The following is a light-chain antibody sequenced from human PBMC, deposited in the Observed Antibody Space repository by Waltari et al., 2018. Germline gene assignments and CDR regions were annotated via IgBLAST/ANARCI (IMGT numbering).Light chain of an antibody. CDR2: GKN. Sequence: SSELTQDPAVSVALGQTVRITCQGGSLRSYYASWYPQKPGQAPVLVIYGKNNRPSGIPDRFSGSSSGNTASVTISGAQAEDEADYYCNSRDSSGNHVVFGGGTKLTVL. J-gene: IGLJ2*01. CDR1: SLRSYY. V-gene: IGLV3-19*01. CDR3: NSRDSSGNHVV.